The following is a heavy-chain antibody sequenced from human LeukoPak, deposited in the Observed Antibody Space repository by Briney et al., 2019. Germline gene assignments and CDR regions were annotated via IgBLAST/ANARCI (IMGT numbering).Heavy chain of an antibody. CDR2: ISGSGGNT. V-gene: IGHV3-23*01. CDR3: AARGGDYFDY. D-gene: IGHD3-16*01. Sequence: GGSLRLSCAASGFPFSSYAMSWVRQAPGKGLEWVSAISGSGGNTHYADSVKGRFTISRDNSKNTLYLQMNSLRAEDTAVYYCAARGGDYFDYWGQGTLVTVSS. J-gene: IGHJ4*02. CDR1: GFPFSSYA.